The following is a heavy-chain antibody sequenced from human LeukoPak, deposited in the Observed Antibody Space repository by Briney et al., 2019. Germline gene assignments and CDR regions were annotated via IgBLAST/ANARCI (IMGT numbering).Heavy chain of an antibody. CDR3: ARDRLAIVVVVAAISDWFDP. CDR2: ISAYNGNT. J-gene: IGHJ5*02. Sequence: ASVKVSCKASDYTFTSYGISWVRQAPGQGLEWMGWISAYNGNTNYAQKLQGRVTMTTDTSTSTAYMELRSLRSDDTAVYYCARDRLAIVVVVAAISDWFDPWGQGTLVTVSS. D-gene: IGHD2-15*01. CDR1: DYTFTSYG. V-gene: IGHV1-18*01.